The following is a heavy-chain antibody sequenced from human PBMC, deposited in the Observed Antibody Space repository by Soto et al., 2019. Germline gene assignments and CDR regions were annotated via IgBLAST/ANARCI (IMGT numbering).Heavy chain of an antibody. CDR3: ARGNPFNYAGFDV. D-gene: IGHD3-16*01. V-gene: IGHV1-8*01. Sequence: XSVKVSCKASGYTFSDFDINWLRQTSGQGPEWMGWMNAKSGDTFFAQRFHDKFNMTWDTSLTTAYMEVGSLTSDHAAIYYCARGNPFNYAGFDVWGQGTTVTVSS. J-gene: IGHJ6*02. CDR2: MNAKSGDT. CDR1: GYTFSDFD.